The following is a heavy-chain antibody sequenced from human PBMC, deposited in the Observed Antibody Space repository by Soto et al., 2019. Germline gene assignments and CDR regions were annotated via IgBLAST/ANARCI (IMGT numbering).Heavy chain of an antibody. D-gene: IGHD6-13*01. V-gene: IGHV3-13*01. Sequence: GSLRLCCEASGXTFRGFEMHWVRQPTGKGLEWVSSIGNAGDTYYAVSVKGRFTISRDNAKNSLSLQMNRLSAGDMDVYFCAKSQEIGTHFFDSWGQGTQVTVSS. J-gene: IGHJ4*02. CDR3: AKSQEIGTHFFDS. CDR2: IGNAGDT. CDR1: GXTFRGFE.